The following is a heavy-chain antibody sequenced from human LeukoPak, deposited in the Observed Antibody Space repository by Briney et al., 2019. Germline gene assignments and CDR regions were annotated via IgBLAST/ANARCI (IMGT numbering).Heavy chain of an antibody. CDR2: ISGSGGST. Sequence: GGSLRLSCAASGFTFSSYAMSWVRQAPGKGLEWVSAISGSGGSTYYADSVKGRFTISRDNSKNTLYLQMNSLRAEDTAVNYCAKARTGVGASFDYWGQGTLVTVSS. V-gene: IGHV3-23*01. J-gene: IGHJ4*02. D-gene: IGHD1-26*01. CDR1: GFTFSSYA. CDR3: AKARTGVGASFDY.